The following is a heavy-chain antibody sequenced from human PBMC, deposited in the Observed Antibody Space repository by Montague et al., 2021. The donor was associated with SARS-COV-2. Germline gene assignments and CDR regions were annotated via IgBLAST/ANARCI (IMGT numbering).Heavy chain of an antibody. J-gene: IGHJ4*02. CDR2: IYDSDTT. CDR1: GGSVISDTYF. CDR3: ASAANILSSVYNHPFEY. V-gene: IGHV4-61*01. Sequence: SETLSLTCTVPGGSVISDTYFWSWIRQPPGKGLEWIAYIYDSDTTNNNPSFWSRVSMSSDRSKIQFSLKLTSVTPADTAVYYCASAANILSSVYNHPFEYWGQGTLVTVSS. D-gene: IGHD3-9*01.